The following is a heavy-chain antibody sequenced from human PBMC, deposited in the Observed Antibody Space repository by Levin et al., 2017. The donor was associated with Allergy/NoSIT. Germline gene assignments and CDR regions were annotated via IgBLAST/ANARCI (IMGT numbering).Heavy chain of an antibody. V-gene: IGHV4-4*07. CDR1: GASVSSHY. D-gene: IGHD2-21*01. CDR2: FYTSDDT. Sequence: SETLSLICTVSGASVSSHYWNWIRQPAGKGLEWLGRFYTSDDTNYNPSLKSRVTMSFDTSKNHFSLKLSSVTAAATAVYYCARGGRSNCDNESCYSRNAFNIWGRGTMVIVSS. J-gene: IGHJ3*02. CDR3: ARGGRSNCDNESCYSRNAFNI.